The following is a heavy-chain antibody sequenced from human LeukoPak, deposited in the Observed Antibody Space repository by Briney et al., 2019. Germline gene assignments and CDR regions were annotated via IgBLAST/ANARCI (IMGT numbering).Heavy chain of an antibody. V-gene: IGHV4-4*07. J-gene: IGHJ5*02. Sequence: SETLSLTCTVSGGAISSYYWSWIRQPAGKGLEWIGRIYTSGSTNYNPSLKSRVTMSVDTSKNQFSLKLSSVPAADTAVYYCARGLRYYDSSGYRTGYWFDPWGQGTLVTVSS. D-gene: IGHD3-22*01. CDR2: IYTSGST. CDR3: ARGLRYYDSSGYRTGYWFDP. CDR1: GGAISSYY.